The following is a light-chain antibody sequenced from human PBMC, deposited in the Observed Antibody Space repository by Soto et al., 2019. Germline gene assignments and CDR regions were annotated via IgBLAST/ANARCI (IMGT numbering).Light chain of an antibody. CDR2: AAS. CDR1: QNINNY. V-gene: IGKV1-39*01. J-gene: IGKJ1*01. Sequence: DIQMTQSASSLSATVGDRVTITCRASQNINNYLKWYQQRPGEAPKLLIYAASTLQAGVPSRFSGSGSVTLLALPISGLQPEDFATCICQQSYTALWTFGQRNNLEV. CDR3: QQSYTALWT.